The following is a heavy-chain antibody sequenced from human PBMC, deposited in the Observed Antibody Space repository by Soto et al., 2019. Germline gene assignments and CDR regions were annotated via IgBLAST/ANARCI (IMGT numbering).Heavy chain of an antibody. D-gene: IGHD3-22*01. Sequence: ASVKVSCKAFGFIFNNYAISWVRQAPGQGLEWMGWISANSGNTNYAQKLQGRVTMTTDTSTSTAYMELRSLRSDDTAVYYCAAAGNYDSSGRDFWGQGTLVTVSS. V-gene: IGHV1-18*04. J-gene: IGHJ4*02. CDR3: AAAGNYDSSGRDF. CDR1: GFIFNNYA. CDR2: ISANSGNT.